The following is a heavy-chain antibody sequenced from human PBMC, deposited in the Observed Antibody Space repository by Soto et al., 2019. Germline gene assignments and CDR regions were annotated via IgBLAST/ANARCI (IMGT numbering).Heavy chain of an antibody. CDR3: TTATVVLVPAANNWFDP. D-gene: IGHD2-2*01. V-gene: IGHV3-15*07. J-gene: IGHJ5*02. CDR2: IKSKTDGGTT. Sequence: EVQLVESGGGLVKPGGSLRLSCAASGFTFSNAWMNWVRQAPGKGLEWVGRIKSKTDGGTTDYAAPVKGRFTISRDDSKNTLYLQMNSLKTEDTAVYYCTTATVVLVPAANNWFDPWGQGTLVTVSS. CDR1: GFTFSNAW.